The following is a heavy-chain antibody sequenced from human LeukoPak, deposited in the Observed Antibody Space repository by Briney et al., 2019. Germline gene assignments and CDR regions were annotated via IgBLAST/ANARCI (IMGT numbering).Heavy chain of an antibody. V-gene: IGHV5-51*01. CDR2: IYPGDSDT. CDR1: GYSFTSYW. D-gene: IGHD4-17*01. CDR3: ARLGQAVTTVVPSYFDY. J-gene: IGHJ4*02. Sequence: GESLKISCKGSGYSFTSYWIGWVRQMPGKGLEWMGIIYPGDSDTRYSPSFQGQVTISADRSISTAYLQWSSLKASDTAMYYCARLGQAVTTVVPSYFDYWGQGTLVTVSS.